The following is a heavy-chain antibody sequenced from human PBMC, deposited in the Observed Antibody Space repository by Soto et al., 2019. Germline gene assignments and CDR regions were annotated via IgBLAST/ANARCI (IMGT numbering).Heavy chain of an antibody. CDR2: ISSGSSYI. V-gene: IGHV3-21*01. CDR3: ARRRAAAGTLTFDY. J-gene: IGHJ4*02. D-gene: IGHD6-13*01. Sequence: PGGSLRLSCAASGFIFTGYNMNWVRQAPGKGLEWVSSISSGSSYIYYADSVKGRFTISRDNAKNSLYLQMNTLRAEDAALYYCARRRAAAGTLTFDYWDQGTRVTVSS. CDR1: GFIFTGYN.